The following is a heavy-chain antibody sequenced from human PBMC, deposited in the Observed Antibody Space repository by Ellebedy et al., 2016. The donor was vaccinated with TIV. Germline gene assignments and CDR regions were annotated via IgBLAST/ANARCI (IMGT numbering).Heavy chain of an antibody. CDR2: VNPNSGDT. J-gene: IGHJ3*02. CDR3: GRVLWSNSDYTFDI. CDR1: GYTFTAYY. V-gene: IGHV1-2*02. D-gene: IGHD4-11*01. Sequence: ASVKVSCXASGYTFTAYYMHWVRQAPGQGLEWMGWVNPNSGDTEYAQKFQGRVTMTRDTSITTAYMELSRLRSDDTAVYYCGRVLWSNSDYTFDIWGQGTIVTVSS.